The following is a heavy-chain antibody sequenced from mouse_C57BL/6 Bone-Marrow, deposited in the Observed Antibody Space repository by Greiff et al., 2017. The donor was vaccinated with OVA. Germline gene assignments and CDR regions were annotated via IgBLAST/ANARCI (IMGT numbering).Heavy chain of an antibody. CDR2: INPNNGGT. J-gene: IGHJ2*01. CDR3: ARGASYYGSSYAY. V-gene: IGHV1-26*01. D-gene: IGHD1-1*01. Sequence: EVQLQQSGPELVKPGASVKISCKASGYTFTDYYMNWVKQSHGKSLEWIGDINPNNGGTSYNQKFKGKATLTVDKSSSTAYMELRSLTSEDSAVYYCARGASYYGSSYAYWGQGTTLTVSS. CDR1: GYTFTDYY.